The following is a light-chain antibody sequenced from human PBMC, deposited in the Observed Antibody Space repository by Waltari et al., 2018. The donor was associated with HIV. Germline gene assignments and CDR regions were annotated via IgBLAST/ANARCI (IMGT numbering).Light chain of an antibody. J-gene: IGKJ5*01. V-gene: IGKV3-11*01. CDR2: DAS. Sequence: EIVLTQSPATMSLSPGERAPLSCRASQSVGTFLGWYQQKPGQAPRLLVYDASNTAAGIPARFRGSGSGTDFTLTISSLEPEDSAVYYCQERSNWPPITFGQGTRLEIK. CDR1: QSVGTF. CDR3: QERSNWPPIT.